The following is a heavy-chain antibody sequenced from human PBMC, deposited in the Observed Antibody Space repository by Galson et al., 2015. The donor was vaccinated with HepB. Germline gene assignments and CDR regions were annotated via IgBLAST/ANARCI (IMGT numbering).Heavy chain of an antibody. CDR2: ISYDGSNK. CDR3: AKARKKHSTMIGNY. CDR1: GFTFSSYG. D-gene: IGHD3-22*01. V-gene: IGHV3-30*18. J-gene: IGHJ4*02. Sequence: SLRLSCAASGFTFSSYGMHWVRQAPGKGLEWVAVISYDGSNKYYADSVKGRFTISRDNSKNTLYLQMNSLRAEDTAVYYCAKARKKHSTMIGNYWGQGTLVTVSS.